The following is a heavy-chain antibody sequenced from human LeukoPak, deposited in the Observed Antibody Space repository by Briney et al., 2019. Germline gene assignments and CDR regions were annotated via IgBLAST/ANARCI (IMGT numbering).Heavy chain of an antibody. D-gene: IGHD4-17*01. CDR3: ATALTLRGEYYFDY. V-gene: IGHV1-24*01. Sequence: ASVTVSCKVSGYTLTELSMHWVRQAPGKGLEWMGGFDPEDGETIYAQKFQGRVTMTEDTSTDTAYMELSSLRSEDTAVYYCATALTLRGEYYFDYWGQGTLVTVSS. J-gene: IGHJ4*02. CDR2: FDPEDGET. CDR1: GYTLTELS.